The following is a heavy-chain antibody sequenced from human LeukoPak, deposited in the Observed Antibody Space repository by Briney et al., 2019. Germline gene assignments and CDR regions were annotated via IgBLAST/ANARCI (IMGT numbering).Heavy chain of an antibody. CDR2: IYYSGST. CDR3: ARIHNYSNYPNYFDY. V-gene: IGHV4-30-4*01. D-gene: IGHD4-11*01. J-gene: IGHJ4*02. Sequence: SETLSLTCTVSGGSISSGDCYWSWIRQPPGKGLEWIGYIYYSGSTYYNPSLKSRVTISVDTSKNQFSLKLSSVTAADTAVYYCARIHNYSNYPNYFDYWGQGTLVTVSS. CDR1: GGSISSGDCY.